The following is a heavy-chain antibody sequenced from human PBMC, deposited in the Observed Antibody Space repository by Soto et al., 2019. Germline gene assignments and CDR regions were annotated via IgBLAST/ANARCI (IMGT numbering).Heavy chain of an antibody. D-gene: IGHD3-3*01. Sequence: PGGSLRLSCAASGFTFSSYGMHWVRQAPGKGLEWVAVIWYDGSNKYYADSVKGRFTISRDNSKNTLYLQMNSLRAEDTAVYYCARGDYDFWSGSNTHDAFDIWGQGTMVTVSS. CDR1: GFTFSSYG. CDR2: IWYDGSNK. J-gene: IGHJ3*02. V-gene: IGHV3-33*01. CDR3: ARGDYDFWSGSNTHDAFDI.